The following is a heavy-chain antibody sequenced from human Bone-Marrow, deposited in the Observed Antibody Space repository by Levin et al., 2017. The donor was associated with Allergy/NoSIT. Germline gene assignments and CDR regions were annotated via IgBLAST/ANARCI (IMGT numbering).Heavy chain of an antibody. CDR3: AQRRLYSASWNEGYFDY. CDR1: GFSLSTSGVG. J-gene: IGHJ4*02. Sequence: SGPTLVKPTQALALTCTFSGFSLSTSGVGVGWIRQPPGKALEWLAFIYWDDDKRYSPSLKSRLTITKDTAKNQVVLTMTNMDPVDTGTYFCAQRRLYSASWNEGYFDYWGQGTLVTVSS. CDR2: IYWDDDK. D-gene: IGHD6-13*01. V-gene: IGHV2-5*02.